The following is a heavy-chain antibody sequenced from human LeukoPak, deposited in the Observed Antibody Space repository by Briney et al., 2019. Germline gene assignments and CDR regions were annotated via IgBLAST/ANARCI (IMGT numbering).Heavy chain of an antibody. D-gene: IGHD5-12*01. Sequence: GSLRLSCAASGFTFSSYAMSWVRQAPGKGLEWVSAISGSGVSTYYADSVKGRFTISRDNSRNTMYLQMNSLRAEDTAVYYCAKVGDIVATILSSEFDYWGQGTLVTVSS. J-gene: IGHJ4*02. CDR2: ISGSGVST. CDR3: AKVGDIVATILSSEFDY. CDR1: GFTFSSYA. V-gene: IGHV3-23*01.